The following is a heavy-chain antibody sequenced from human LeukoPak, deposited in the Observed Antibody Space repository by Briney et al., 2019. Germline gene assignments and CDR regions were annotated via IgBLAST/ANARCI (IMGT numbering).Heavy chain of an antibody. CDR3: ARAGIVGATRFYYYYMDV. J-gene: IGHJ6*03. CDR2: INTDGSST. Sequence: GGSLRLSCAASGFTFSSYWIHWVRQAPGKGLVWVSRINTDGSSTSYADSVKGRFTISRDNAKNTLYLQMNSLRAEDTAVYYCARAGIVGATRFYYYYMDVWGKGTTVTVSS. D-gene: IGHD1-26*01. V-gene: IGHV3-74*01. CDR1: GFTFSSYW.